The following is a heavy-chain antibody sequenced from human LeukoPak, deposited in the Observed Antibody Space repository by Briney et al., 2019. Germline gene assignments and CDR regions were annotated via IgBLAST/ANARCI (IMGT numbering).Heavy chain of an antibody. Sequence: PGGSLRLSCAASGFTFSSYWLHWVRQSPGKGLVWVSRINSDGSITNYADSAQGRFTISRDNAKNTLYLQMNNLRVEDTAVYYFARDYNWNPPDYWGQGTLVTVSS. CDR1: GFTFSSYW. V-gene: IGHV3-74*01. CDR3: ARDYNWNPPDY. D-gene: IGHD1-1*01. CDR2: INSDGSIT. J-gene: IGHJ4*02.